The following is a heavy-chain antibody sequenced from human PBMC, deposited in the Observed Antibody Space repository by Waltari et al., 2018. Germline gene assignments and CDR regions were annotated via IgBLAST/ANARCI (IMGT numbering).Heavy chain of an antibody. CDR2: IYTSGST. J-gene: IGHJ6*02. CDR3: ARDYGDLYYYYGMDV. Sequence: QVQLQESGPGLVKPSQTLSLTCTVSGGSISSGSHYWSWIRQPAGKGMEWLGRIYTSGSTNYNPTLMSRVTISVDTSKNQFSLKRCSVTAADSAVYYCARDYGDLYYYYGMDVWGQGTTVTVSS. D-gene: IGHD4-17*01. CDR1: GGSISSGSHY. V-gene: IGHV4-61*02.